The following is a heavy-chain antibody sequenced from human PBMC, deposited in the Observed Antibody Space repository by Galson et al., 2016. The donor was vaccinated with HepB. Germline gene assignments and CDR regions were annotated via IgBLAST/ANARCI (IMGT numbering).Heavy chain of an antibody. CDR2: INPRGGST. Sequence: SVKVSCKASDYTFTSQYMHWVRQAPGQGLEWVGVINPRGGSTSTAQKFQGRVTMTTDTSTNTAYMELRSLRSDDTAMYYCARSSFGVSNPWGQGTLVTVSS. CDR3: ARSSFGVSNP. V-gene: IGHV1-46*01. D-gene: IGHD3-3*01. J-gene: IGHJ5*02. CDR1: DYTFTSQY.